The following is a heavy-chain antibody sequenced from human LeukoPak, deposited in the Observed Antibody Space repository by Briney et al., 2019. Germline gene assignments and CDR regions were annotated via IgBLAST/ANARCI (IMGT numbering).Heavy chain of an antibody. V-gene: IGHV4-39*01. CDR1: GDSISSSSYY. J-gene: IGHJ4*02. CDR2: ICCSGST. D-gene: IGHD1-26*01. CDR3: ARQPIVGATTVDY. Sequence: SVTLSLTCTVSGDSISSSSYYWGWICQPPAKGLGRIWNICCSGSTYYNPYLKSRVTISVDTSTKQFSLKLSSVTAADTAVYYCARQPIVGATTVDYWGQGTLVTVSS.